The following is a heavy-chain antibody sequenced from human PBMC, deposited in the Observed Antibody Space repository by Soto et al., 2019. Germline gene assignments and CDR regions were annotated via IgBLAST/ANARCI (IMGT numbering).Heavy chain of an antibody. CDR1: GFTFSSYA. Sequence: PVGSLRLSCAASGFTFSSYAMSWVRQAPGKGLEWVSAISGSGGSTYYADSVKGRFTISRDNSKNTLYLQMNSLRAEDTAVYYCAKDYYYYDSSGYYGDYYYYGMDVWGQGTTVTVSS. CDR3: AKDYYYYDSSGYYGDYYYYGMDV. J-gene: IGHJ6*02. D-gene: IGHD3-22*01. V-gene: IGHV3-23*01. CDR2: ISGSGGST.